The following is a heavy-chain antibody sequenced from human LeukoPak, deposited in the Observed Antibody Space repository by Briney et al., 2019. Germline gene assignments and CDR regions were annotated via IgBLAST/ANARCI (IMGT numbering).Heavy chain of an antibody. CDR1: GGSFSGYY. CDR2: IYYSGST. J-gene: IGHJ4*02. V-gene: IGHV4-34*01. Sequence: SETLSLTCAVYGGSFSGYYWGWIRQPPGKGLDWIGGIYYSGSTYYNPSLKSRVTISVDTSKNQFSLKLSSVTAADTAVYYCARRKVGAPPPPLRAAPNFDYWGQGTLVTVSS. D-gene: IGHD1-26*01. CDR3: ARRKVGAPPPPLRAAPNFDY.